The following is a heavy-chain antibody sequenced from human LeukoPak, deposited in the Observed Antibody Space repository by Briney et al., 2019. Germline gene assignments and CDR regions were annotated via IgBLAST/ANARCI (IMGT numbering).Heavy chain of an antibody. CDR1: GFTFSSYG. CDR2: IWYDGSNK. Sequence: GGSLRLSCAASGFTFSSYGMHWVRQAPGKGLEWVAVIWYDGSNKYFADSVKGRFTISRDNSKNTLYLQMNSLRAEDTAVYYCARGASGSDGDSDFDYWGQGTLVTVSS. V-gene: IGHV3-33*01. CDR3: ARGASGSDGDSDFDY. J-gene: IGHJ4*02. D-gene: IGHD4-17*01.